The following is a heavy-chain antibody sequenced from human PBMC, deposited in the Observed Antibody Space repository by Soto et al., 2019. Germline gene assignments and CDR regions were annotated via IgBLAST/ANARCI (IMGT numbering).Heavy chain of an antibody. Sequence: TLSLTCTVSGGSVSSGGYYWSWIRQPPGKGLEWIGNIYDSGSTNYNPSLKSRITISIDTSKNHFSLKLSSVTAADTAVYYCARDFEPSPGFDPWGQGTLVTVSS. D-gene: IGHD3-9*01. V-gene: IGHV4-61*03. CDR1: GGSVSSGGYY. CDR3: ARDFEPSPGFDP. CDR2: IYDSGST. J-gene: IGHJ5*02.